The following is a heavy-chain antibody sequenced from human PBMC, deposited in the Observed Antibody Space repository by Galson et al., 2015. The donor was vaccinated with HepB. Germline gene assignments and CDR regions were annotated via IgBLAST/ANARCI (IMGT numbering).Heavy chain of an antibody. D-gene: IGHD5-12*01. CDR2: IRSKGNDYAT. CDR1: GFTFSGSA. Sequence: SLRLSCAASGFTFSGSAIHWVRQASGKGPEWVGRIRSKGNDYATSYVESLKGRFTISRDDSRNMAYLHMKSLKTEATAVYYCTRMGDFSGYSSKWGQGTLVTVSS. J-gene: IGHJ4*02. V-gene: IGHV3-73*01. CDR3: TRMGDFSGYSSK.